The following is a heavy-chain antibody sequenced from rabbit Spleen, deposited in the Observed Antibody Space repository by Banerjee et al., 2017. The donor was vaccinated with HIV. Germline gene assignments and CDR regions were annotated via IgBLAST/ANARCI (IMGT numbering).Heavy chain of an antibody. Sequence: QEQLVESGGGLVKPGASLTLTCTASGFSFGDRDVMCWVRQAPGKGLEWIACINTYTAKGVYATWAKGRFTISRTSSTTVTLQMTSLTAADTATYFCARDLTIVIGWNFNLWGQGTLVTVS. D-gene: IGHD2-1*01. CDR3: ARDLTIVIGWNFNL. J-gene: IGHJ4*01. CDR1: GFSFGDRDV. CDR2: INTYTAKG. V-gene: IGHV1S45*01.